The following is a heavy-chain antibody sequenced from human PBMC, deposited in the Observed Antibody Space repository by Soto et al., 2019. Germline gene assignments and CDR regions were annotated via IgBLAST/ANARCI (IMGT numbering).Heavy chain of an antibody. V-gene: IGHV1-69*13. Sequence: AASVKVSCKAFGGTFISYAFSWVRQAPGQGLEWMGGTIPIFSTTHYAQNFQGRVTITADGSTSTAYMELSSLRSEDTAVYYCAAAVWRGYSEYYYGMDVWGLGTTVTVSS. CDR1: GGTFISYA. CDR2: TIPIFSTT. CDR3: AAAVWRGYSEYYYGMDV. D-gene: IGHD3-3*01. J-gene: IGHJ6*02.